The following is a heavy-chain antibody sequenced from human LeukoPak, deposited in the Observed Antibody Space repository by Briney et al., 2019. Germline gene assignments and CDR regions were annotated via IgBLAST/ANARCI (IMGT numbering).Heavy chain of an antibody. CDR2: IYYSGST. CDR1: GGSISSYY. D-gene: IGHD3-22*01. CDR3: ARHYYDSSGYYYLDY. Sequence: SETLSLTCTVSGGSISSYYWSWIRQPPGKGLEGIGYIYYSGSTNYNPSLKSRVTISVDTSKNQFSLKLSSVTAADTAVYYCARHYYDSSGYYYLDYWGQGTLVTVSS. J-gene: IGHJ4*02. V-gene: IGHV4-59*08.